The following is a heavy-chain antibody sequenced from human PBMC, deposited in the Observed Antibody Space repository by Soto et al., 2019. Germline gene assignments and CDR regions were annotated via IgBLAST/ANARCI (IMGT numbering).Heavy chain of an antibody. CDR2: IYYSSNI. Sequence: PTETLSLTCTVSGGSISSLTWNWIRPPPGKGLEWIGNIYYSSNINYNPSLSGRVTISLDTSKNKLSLKLSAVIAADAAIYYCAREERTGGGAFDIWGQGTMVTVSS. CDR1: GGSISSLT. J-gene: IGHJ3*02. CDR3: AREERTGGGAFDI. D-gene: IGHD3-16*01. V-gene: IGHV4-59*01.